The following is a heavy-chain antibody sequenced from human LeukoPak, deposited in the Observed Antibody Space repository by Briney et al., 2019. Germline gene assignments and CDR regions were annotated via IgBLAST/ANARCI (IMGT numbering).Heavy chain of an antibody. Sequence: ASVKVSCKASGYTFTGYYMHWVRQAPGQGLEWMGCINPNSGGTNYAQKFQGRVTMTRDTSISTAYMELSGLRSDDTAVYYCARLSGYCSGGYCYFDYWGQGTLVTVSS. CDR1: GYTFTGYY. V-gene: IGHV1-2*02. CDR2: INPNSGGT. J-gene: IGHJ4*02. CDR3: ARLSGYCSGGYCYFDY. D-gene: IGHD2-15*01.